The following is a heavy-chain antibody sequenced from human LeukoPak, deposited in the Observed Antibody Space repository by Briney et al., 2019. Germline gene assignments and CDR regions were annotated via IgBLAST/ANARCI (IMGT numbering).Heavy chain of an antibody. V-gene: IGHV4-34*01. CDR1: GGSFSGYY. Sequence: PSETLSLTCAVYGGSFSGYYWSWIRQPPGKGLEWIGEVTHTGTTNYNPSLKSRVTISVGTSKNQFSLKLNSVTAADTAVYFCARHRGYTYGDYWGQGTLVTVSS. D-gene: IGHD5-18*01. J-gene: IGHJ4*02. CDR2: VTHTGTT. CDR3: ARHRGYTYGDY.